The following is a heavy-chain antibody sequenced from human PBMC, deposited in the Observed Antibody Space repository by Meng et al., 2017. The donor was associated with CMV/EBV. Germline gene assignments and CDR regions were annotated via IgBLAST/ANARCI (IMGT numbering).Heavy chain of an antibody. CDR2: IRYDGSNK. J-gene: IGHJ4*02. CDR1: GFTFSSYG. Sequence: GRLGESGGGVVQPGGSMRLSCAGSGFTFSSYGMHWVRQAPGKGLEWVAFIRYDGSNKYYADSVKGRFTISRDNSKNTLYLQMNSLRAEDTAVYYCAKIAYDSSGYYYFDYWGQGTLVTVSS. CDR3: AKIAYDSSGYYYFDY. D-gene: IGHD3-22*01. V-gene: IGHV3-30*02.